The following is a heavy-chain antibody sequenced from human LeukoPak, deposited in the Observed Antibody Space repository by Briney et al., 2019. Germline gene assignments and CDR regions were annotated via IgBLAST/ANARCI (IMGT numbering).Heavy chain of an antibody. CDR3: AREKQQLSTYFDY. J-gene: IGHJ4*02. D-gene: IGHD6-13*01. V-gene: IGHV4-31*03. CDR1: GGSISSGDYY. Sequence: PSETLSLTCTVSGGSISSGDYYWSWIRQHPGKGLEWIGYIYYSGSTYYNPSLKSRVTISVDTSKNQFSLKLSSVTAADTAVYYCAREKQQLSTYFDYWGQGTLVTVSS. CDR2: IYYSGST.